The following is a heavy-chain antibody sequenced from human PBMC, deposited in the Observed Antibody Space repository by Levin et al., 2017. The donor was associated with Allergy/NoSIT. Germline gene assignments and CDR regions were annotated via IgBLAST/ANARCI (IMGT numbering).Heavy chain of an antibody. V-gene: IGHV3-23*01. J-gene: IGHJ4*02. D-gene: IGHD1-26*01. CDR1: GFTFSSYA. CDR3: AKERASGSCGDY. Sequence: PGGSLRLSCAASGFTFSSYAMSWVRQAPGKGLEWVSAIGGSGGRKYYTDSVKGRFTISRDNSKNTLFLQMNSLRAEDTAVYYCAKERASGSCGDYWGQGTLVTVSS. CDR2: IGGSGGRK.